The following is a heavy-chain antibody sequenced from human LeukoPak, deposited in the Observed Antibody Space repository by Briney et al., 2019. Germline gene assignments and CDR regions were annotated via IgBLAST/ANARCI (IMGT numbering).Heavy chain of an antibody. CDR2: ISGSGGGT. J-gene: IGHJ4*02. CDR3: GKLLYSSGMYHFDY. CDR1: GFTFSSSV. Sequence: PGGSLRLSCATSGFTFSSSVMSWVRQPPGKGLAWVSTISGSGGGTYYADSVKGRFTISRDNSKNTLYLQMNSLRAEDTAVFYCGKLLYSSGMYHFDYWGQGTLVTVSS. D-gene: IGHD3-10*01. V-gene: IGHV3-23*01.